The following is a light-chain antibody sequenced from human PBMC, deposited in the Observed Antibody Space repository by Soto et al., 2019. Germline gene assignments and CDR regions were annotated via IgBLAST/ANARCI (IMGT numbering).Light chain of an antibody. V-gene: IGKV3-15*01. J-gene: IGKJ3*01. CDR3: QQYNNWPFT. CDR2: GAS. CDR1: QSVDSN. Sequence: EIVVTQSPVTLSVSPGERATLSCRASQSVDSNLAWYQQKPGQAPRLLIYGASTRATSTPARFSGSGSGTEFYLTISSLQSEDFAVYYCQQYNNWPFTFGPGTKVDIK.